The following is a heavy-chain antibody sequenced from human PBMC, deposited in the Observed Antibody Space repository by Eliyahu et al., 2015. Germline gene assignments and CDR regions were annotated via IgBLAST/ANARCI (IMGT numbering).Heavy chain of an antibody. V-gene: IGHV4-39*01. CDR2: IYYSGST. Sequence: QLQLQESGPGLVKPSETLSLXCTVSGGSISXSSYYWGWXRQPPGKGLEWIGSIYYSGSTYYNPSLKSRVTIXVDTSKNQFSLKLSSVTAADTAVYYCARQPWAAADVYYYYGMDVWGQGTTVTVSS. CDR3: ARQPWAAADVYYYYGMDV. J-gene: IGHJ6*02. CDR1: GGSISXSSYY. D-gene: IGHD6-13*01.